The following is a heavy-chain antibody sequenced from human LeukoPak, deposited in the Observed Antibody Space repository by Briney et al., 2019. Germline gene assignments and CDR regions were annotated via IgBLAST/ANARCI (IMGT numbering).Heavy chain of an antibody. CDR1: GGSISTYY. CDR3: ARHLNNCGDDCYIFDY. Sequence: PSETLSLTCTVSGGSISTYYWSWIRQPPGKGLEWIGYIYYSGSTNYNPSLKSRVTISVDTSKNQFSLRVSSVTAADTAVYYCARHLNNCGDDCYIFDYWGQGTLVTVSS. CDR2: IYYSGST. V-gene: IGHV4-59*08. D-gene: IGHD2-21*01. J-gene: IGHJ4*02.